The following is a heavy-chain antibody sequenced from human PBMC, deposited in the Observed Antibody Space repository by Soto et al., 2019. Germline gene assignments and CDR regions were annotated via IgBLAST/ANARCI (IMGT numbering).Heavy chain of an antibody. D-gene: IGHD3-10*01. V-gene: IGHV5-10-1*01. Sequence: GESLKISCKCSGYNFGGYWISWVRQTPGKGLEWMGRIDPTDSSSNYNPSFEGHVTVSAEKSISTAYLEWSSLKTSDTAIYYCARHGAYTFSENFDFWGQGTLVTVSS. J-gene: IGHJ4*02. CDR1: GYNFGGYW. CDR3: ARHGAYTFSENFDF. CDR2: IDPTDSSS.